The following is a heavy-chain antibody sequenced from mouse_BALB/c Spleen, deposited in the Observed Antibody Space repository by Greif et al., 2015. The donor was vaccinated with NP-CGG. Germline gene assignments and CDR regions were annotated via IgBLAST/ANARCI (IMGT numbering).Heavy chain of an antibody. CDR3: ARGNYGSSYWFAY. Sequence: VQLQQPGAELVKPGASVKLSCTASGFNIKDTYMHWVKQRPEQGLEWIGRIDPANGNTKYDPKFQGKATITADTSSNTAYLQLSSLTSEDTAVYYCARGNYGSSYWFAYWGQGTLVTVSA. V-gene: IGHV14-3*02. CDR2: IDPANGNT. CDR1: GFNIKDTY. D-gene: IGHD1-1*01. J-gene: IGHJ3*01.